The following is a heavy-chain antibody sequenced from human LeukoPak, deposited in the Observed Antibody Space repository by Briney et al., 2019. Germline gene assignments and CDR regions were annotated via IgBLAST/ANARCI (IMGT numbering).Heavy chain of an antibody. J-gene: IGHJ4*02. V-gene: IGHV1-46*01. D-gene: IGHD3-3*01. CDR3: ARATPYYDFWSGYSRPDYYFDY. CDR1: GYTFTSYY. Sequence: ASVKVSCKASGYTFTSYYMHWVRQAPGQGLEWMGIINPSGGSTSYAQKFQGRVTMTRDMSTSTVYMELSSLRSEDTAVYYCARATPYYDFWSGYSRPDYYFDYWGQGTLVTVSS. CDR2: INPSGGST.